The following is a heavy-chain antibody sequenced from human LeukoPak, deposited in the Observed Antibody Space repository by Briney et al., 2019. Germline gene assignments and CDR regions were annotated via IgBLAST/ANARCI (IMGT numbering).Heavy chain of an antibody. D-gene: IGHD6-13*01. V-gene: IGHV5-51*01. Sequence: GEALKISCKGSGYSFTSYWIGWVRQMPGKGLGLVGIIYPGDSDTRYSASFEGQVNISADKSISTPYLQWSSLKASDTAMYYCSRLEEGSSWYLRYFYEGGQGTLVTVSS. CDR2: IYPGDSDT. CDR1: GYSFTSYW. CDR3: SRLEEGSSWYLRYFYE. J-gene: IGHJ4*02.